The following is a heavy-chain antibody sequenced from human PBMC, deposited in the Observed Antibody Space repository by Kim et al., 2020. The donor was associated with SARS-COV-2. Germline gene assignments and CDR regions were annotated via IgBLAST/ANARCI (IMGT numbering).Heavy chain of an antibody. CDR1: GYTLTELS. Sequence: ASVKLSCKGSGYTLTELSMHWVRQAPGKGREWMGGFDPEDGETIYAQKFQGRVTMTEDTSTDTAYMELSSLRSEDTAVYYCSTSCSITSCHWFDPWGQGT. V-gene: IGHV1-24*01. CDR2: FDPEDGET. CDR3: STSCSITSCHWFDP. D-gene: IGHD2-2*01. J-gene: IGHJ5*02.